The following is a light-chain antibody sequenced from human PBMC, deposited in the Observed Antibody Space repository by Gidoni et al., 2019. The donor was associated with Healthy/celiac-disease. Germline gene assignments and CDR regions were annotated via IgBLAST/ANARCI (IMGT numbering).Light chain of an antibody. CDR1: QSVSSN. CDR2: GAS. CDR3: QQYNNWSLT. Sequence: EIVMTPSPATLSVSPGERATLSCRASQSVSSNLAWYQQKPGQAPMLLIYGASTRATGIPARFSGSGSGTEFTLTISSLQSEDFAVYYCQQYNNWSLTFXGXTKVXIK. J-gene: IGKJ4*01. V-gene: IGKV3-15*01.